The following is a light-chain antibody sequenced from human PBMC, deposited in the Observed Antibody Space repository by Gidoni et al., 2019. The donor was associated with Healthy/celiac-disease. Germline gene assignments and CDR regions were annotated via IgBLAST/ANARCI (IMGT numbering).Light chain of an antibody. J-gene: IGKJ2*01. CDR2: AAS. CDR1: QSISSY. V-gene: IGKV1-39*01. Sequence: DRQLTQSPSSLSASVGDRVTITCRASQSISSYLNWYQQKPGKAPKLLIYAASILQSGVPSRFSGSGSGTDFTLTISSLQPEDFATYYCQQSYSTPYTFGQGTQLEIK. CDR3: QQSYSTPYT.